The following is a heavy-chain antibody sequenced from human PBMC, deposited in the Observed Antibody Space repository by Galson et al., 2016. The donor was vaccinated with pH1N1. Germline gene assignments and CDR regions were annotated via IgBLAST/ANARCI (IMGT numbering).Heavy chain of an antibody. V-gene: IGHV4-61*02. CDR2: VFASGNT. D-gene: IGHD1-26*01. Sequence: TLSLTCTVSGGSIGGGYYIWTWLRQPAGKGLEWIGRVFASGNTNYNPSLKGRVTISLDTSKSQFSLKLSSVTAADTAVYYCARARPTWDLLADALDIWGQGTVVTVSS. J-gene: IGHJ3*02. CDR1: GGSIGGGYYI. CDR3: ARARPTWDLLADALDI.